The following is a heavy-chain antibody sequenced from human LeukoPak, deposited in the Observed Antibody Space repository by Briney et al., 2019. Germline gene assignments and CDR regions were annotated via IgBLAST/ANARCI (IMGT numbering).Heavy chain of an antibody. J-gene: IGHJ6*02. Sequence: SETLSLTCTVSGGSISSYYWTCIRQPAGKGLESIGHIYTSGSAKYNPSLKSRVTMSVDTSKNQFPLKLSSMTAADTAVYYCAREDYYDTSGQYYYGMDVWGQGTTVTVSS. D-gene: IGHD3-22*01. CDR3: AREDYYDTSGQYYYGMDV. CDR2: IYTSGSA. CDR1: GGSISSYY. V-gene: IGHV4-4*07.